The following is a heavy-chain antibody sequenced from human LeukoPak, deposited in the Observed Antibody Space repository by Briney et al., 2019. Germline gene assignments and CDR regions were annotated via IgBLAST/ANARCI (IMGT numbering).Heavy chain of an antibody. CDR3: ARNIWVTYGGVIVYDY. CDR2: IDWDDDK. CDR1: GFSLSTSGMS. V-gene: IGHV2-70*11. D-gene: IGHD3-16*02. J-gene: IGHJ4*02. Sequence: VSGPALVKPTQTVTLTCTFSGFSLSTSGMSVSWIRQFPGKALDWLARIDWDDDKYYTTSLKTRLSISKDTSKNQVVLTMTNMDPVDTATYYCARNIWVTYGGVIVYDYWGPGTLVIVSS.